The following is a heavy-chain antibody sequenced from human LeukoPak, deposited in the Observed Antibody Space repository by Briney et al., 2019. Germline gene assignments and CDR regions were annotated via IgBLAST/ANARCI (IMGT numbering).Heavy chain of an antibody. Sequence: GGSLRLSCAASGFTFSSYAMHWVRQAPGKGLEWVAVISYDGSNKYYADSVKGRFTISRDNSKNTLYLQMNSLRAEDTAVYYCAKKVFSGYDGWGQGTLVTVSS. CDR3: AKKVFSGYDG. V-gene: IGHV3-30-3*02. CDR2: ISYDGSNK. CDR1: GFTFSSYA. D-gene: IGHD5-12*01. J-gene: IGHJ4*02.